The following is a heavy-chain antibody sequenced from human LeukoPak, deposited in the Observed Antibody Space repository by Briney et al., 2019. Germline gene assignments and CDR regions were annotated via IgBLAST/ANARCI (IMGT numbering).Heavy chain of an antibody. CDR3: ARSPSYGSGSYPTYYYYYYMDV. V-gene: IGHV4-38-2*02. CDR1: GYSISSGYY. D-gene: IGHD3-10*01. CDR2: IYYSGNT. J-gene: IGHJ6*03. Sequence: SETLSLTCTVSGYSISSGYYWGWIRPPPGKGLEWIGSIYYSGNTYYNPSLKSRVTISVDTSKDQFSLKLSSVTAADTAVYYCARSPSYGSGSYPTYYYYYYMDVWGKGTTVTISS.